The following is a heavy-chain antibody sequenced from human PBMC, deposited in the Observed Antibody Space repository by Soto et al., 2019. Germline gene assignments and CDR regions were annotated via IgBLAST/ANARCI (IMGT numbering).Heavy chain of an antibody. J-gene: IGHJ6*02. D-gene: IGHD6-13*01. CDR1: SGSVSSGSYY. V-gene: IGHV4-61*01. Sequence: SETLSLTCTFSSGSVSSGSYYWSWIRQPPGKGLEWIGYIVYSGSAKYNPSLKSRVTISLDTSKNQFSLRLNSVTAADTAVYYCATSGDSSSGHYYYGMDVWGQGTTVT. CDR2: IVYSGSA. CDR3: ATSGDSSSGHYYYGMDV.